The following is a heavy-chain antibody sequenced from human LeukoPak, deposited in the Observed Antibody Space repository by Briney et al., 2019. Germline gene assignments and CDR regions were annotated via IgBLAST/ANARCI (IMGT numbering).Heavy chain of an antibody. D-gene: IGHD3-10*01. CDR2: ISYDGSNK. J-gene: IGHJ6*02. Sequence: GGSLRLSCVASGFTFRTYAMHWVRQAPGKGLEWVAVISYDGSNKYYADSVKGRFTISRDNSKNTLYLQMNSLTADDTAVYYCARDYYYGSRSPNNYYGMDVWGQGATVTVSS. CDR1: GFTFRTYA. CDR3: ARDYYYGSRSPNNYYGMDV. V-gene: IGHV3-30-3*01.